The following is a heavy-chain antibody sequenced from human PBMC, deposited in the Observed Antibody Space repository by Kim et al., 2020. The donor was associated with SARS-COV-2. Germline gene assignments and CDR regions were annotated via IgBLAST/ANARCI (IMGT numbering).Heavy chain of an antibody. V-gene: IGHV4-34*01. J-gene: IGHJ6*02. CDR1: GGSFSGYY. D-gene: IGHD3-10*01. Sequence: SETLSLTCAVYGGSFSGYYWSWIRQPPGKGLEWIGEINHSGSTNYNPSLKSRVTISVDTSKNQFSLKLGSVTAADTAVYYCARGCCNYYGSGSYYYYYGMDVWGQGTTVTVSS. CDR2: INHSGST. CDR3: ARGCCNYYGSGSYYYYYGMDV.